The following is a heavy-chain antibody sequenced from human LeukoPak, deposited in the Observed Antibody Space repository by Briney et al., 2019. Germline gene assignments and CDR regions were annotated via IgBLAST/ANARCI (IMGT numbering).Heavy chain of an antibody. CDR2: MDTSGHT. CDR1: GGSISGYY. D-gene: IGHD2-15*01. Sequence: SETLSLTCIVSGGSISGYYWSWIRQPAGKGLEWIGHMDTSGHTNYNSFLMSRVTMSVDTSKNQFSLRLTSVTAADTAVYYCARHWSHSVAQFGRSYWFDPWGQGTLVTVSS. CDR3: ARHWSHSVAQFGRSYWFDP. J-gene: IGHJ5*02. V-gene: IGHV4-4*07.